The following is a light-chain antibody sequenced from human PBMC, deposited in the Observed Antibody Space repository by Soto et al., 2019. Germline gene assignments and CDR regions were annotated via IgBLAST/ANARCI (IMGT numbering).Light chain of an antibody. CDR1: QSISSSY. J-gene: IGKJ1*01. CDR2: GAS. Sequence: EIVLTQSPGTLSLSPGERATLSCRASQSISSSYLAWYQQKPGQAPRLLIYGASSRATGIPDRFSGSGSGTEFTLTINRLEPEDFAVYYSPRTFGQGTKVDIK. CDR3: PRT. V-gene: IGKV3-20*01.